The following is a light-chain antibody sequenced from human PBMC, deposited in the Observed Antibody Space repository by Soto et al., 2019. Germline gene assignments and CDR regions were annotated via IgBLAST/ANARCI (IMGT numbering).Light chain of an antibody. CDR1: QSVSSN. J-gene: IGKJ2*01. Sequence: EIVMTQSPATLSVSPGERATLSCRASQSVSSNLAWYQQKPGQAPRLLIYGASTRATGIPARFSGSGSGTEFTLTISSLRSEEFAVYYCHQYNNWPGYTFGQGTKLEIK. CDR3: HQYNNWPGYT. V-gene: IGKV3-15*01. CDR2: GAS.